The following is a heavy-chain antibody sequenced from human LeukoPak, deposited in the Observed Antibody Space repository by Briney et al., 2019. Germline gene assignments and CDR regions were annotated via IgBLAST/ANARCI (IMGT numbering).Heavy chain of an antibody. V-gene: IGHV3-23*01. D-gene: IGHD3-10*01. Sequence: GGSLRLSCAASGFTFSSYGMSWVRQAPGKGLEWVSGISGSGGSTYYADSVKGRFTISRDNAKNSLYLQMNSLRAEDTAVYYCARGLYYYGSGSYLGYWGQGTLVTVSS. CDR3: ARGLYYYGSGSYLGY. CDR2: ISGSGGST. CDR1: GFTFSSYG. J-gene: IGHJ4*02.